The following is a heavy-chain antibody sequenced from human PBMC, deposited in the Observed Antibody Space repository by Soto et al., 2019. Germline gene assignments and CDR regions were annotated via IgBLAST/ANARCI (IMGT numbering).Heavy chain of an antibody. CDR2: IIPILGIA. CDR1: GGTFSSYT. J-gene: IGHJ4*02. Sequence: ASVKVSCKASGGTFSSYTISWVRQAPGQGLEWMGRIIPILGIANYAQKFQGRVTITADKSTSTAYMELSSLRSEDTAVYYRARDNKSTHYYGSGSYSYYFDYWGQGTLVTVSS. CDR3: ARDNKSTHYYGSGSYSYYFDY. D-gene: IGHD3-10*01. V-gene: IGHV1-69*04.